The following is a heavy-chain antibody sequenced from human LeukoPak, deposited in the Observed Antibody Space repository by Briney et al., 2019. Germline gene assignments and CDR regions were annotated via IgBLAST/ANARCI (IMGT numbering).Heavy chain of an antibody. V-gene: IGHV4-59*01. CDR1: GGSISSYY. D-gene: IGHD3-10*01. CDR2: IYYSGST. J-gene: IGHJ5*02. Sequence: SETLSLTCTVSGGSISSYYWSWIRQPPGKGLEWIGYIYYSGSTNYNPSLKSRVTISVDTSKNQFSLKLSSVTAADTAVYYCARARSSSGSYYKSPPWFDPWGQGTLVTVSS. CDR3: ARARSSSGSYYKSPPWFDP.